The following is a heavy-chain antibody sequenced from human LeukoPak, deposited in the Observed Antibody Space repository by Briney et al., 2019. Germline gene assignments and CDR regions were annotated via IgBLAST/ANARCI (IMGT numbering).Heavy chain of an antibody. D-gene: IGHD2-2*01. CDR3: ARLEICSSTSCYVANWFDP. V-gene: IGHV4-34*01. CDR1: GGSFSGYY. Sequence: SETLSLTCAVYGGSFSGYYWSWIRQPPGKGLEWIGEINHSGSTNYNPSLKSRVTISVDTSKNQFSLKLSSVTAADTAVYYCARLEICSSTSCYVANWFDPWGQGTLVTVSS. CDR2: INHSGST. J-gene: IGHJ5*02.